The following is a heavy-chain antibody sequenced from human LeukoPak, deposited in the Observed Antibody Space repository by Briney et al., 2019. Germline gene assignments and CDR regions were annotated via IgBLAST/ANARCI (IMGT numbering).Heavy chain of an antibody. CDR1: GFTFSDYY. CDR2: ISSSGSTI. V-gene: IGHV3-11*04. Sequence: PGGSLRLSCAASGFTFSDYYMSWIRQAPGKGLEWVSYISSSGSTIYYADSVKGRFTISRDNAKNSLYLQMNSLRAEDTAVYYCARSTEYSSSLFAYWGQGPLVTVSS. CDR3: ARSTEYSSSLFAY. D-gene: IGHD6-6*01. J-gene: IGHJ4*02.